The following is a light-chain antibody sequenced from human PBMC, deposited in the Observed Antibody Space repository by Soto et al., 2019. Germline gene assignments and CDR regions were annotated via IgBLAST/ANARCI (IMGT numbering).Light chain of an antibody. J-gene: IGKJ2*01. CDR3: QHTTDFT. Sequence: DIQMTQSPSTLAASVGDTVTMTCRSSSKWLAWYQKKPGKAPKLLIYDVPNLERGVPPRFSGSTSGAESTLTITGLQHDDLETYYCQHTTDFTFGQGTKVEIK. CDR1: SSKW. CDR2: DVP. V-gene: IGKV1-5*01.